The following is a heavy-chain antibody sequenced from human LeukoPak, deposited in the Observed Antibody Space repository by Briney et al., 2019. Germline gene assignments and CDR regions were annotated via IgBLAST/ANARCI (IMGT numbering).Heavy chain of an antibody. CDR1: GGSFSGYY. J-gene: IGHJ4*02. V-gene: IGHV4-34*01. D-gene: IGHD5-24*01. CDR3: ARGRRWLQLGFDY. CDR2: INHSGST. Sequence: SETLSLTFAVYGGSFSGYYCSWIRQPPGKGLEWIGEINHSGSTNYNPSLKSRVTISVDTSKNQFSLKLSSVTAADTAVYYCARGRRWLQLGFDYWGQGTLVTVSS.